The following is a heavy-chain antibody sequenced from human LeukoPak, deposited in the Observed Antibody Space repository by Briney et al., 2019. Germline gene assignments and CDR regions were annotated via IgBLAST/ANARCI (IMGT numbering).Heavy chain of an antibody. CDR3: ARDVVRDYFDY. Sequence: PSETLSLTCTVSGGSISSGDYYWSWIRQPPGKDLEWIGYIHHSGNTYYNPSLKSRVNISLDTSKNQFSLKLSSGTAADTAVYYCARDVVRDYFDYWGQGTPVTVSS. D-gene: IGHD2-21*01. V-gene: IGHV4-30-4*01. J-gene: IGHJ4*02. CDR1: GGSISSGDYY. CDR2: IHHSGNT.